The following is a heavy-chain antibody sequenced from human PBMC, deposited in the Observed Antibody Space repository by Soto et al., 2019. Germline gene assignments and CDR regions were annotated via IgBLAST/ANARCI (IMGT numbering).Heavy chain of an antibody. CDR3: ARGGPITYYDTGDAFDI. Sequence: PSETLSLTCAVSGGSISSGGYSWSWIRQPPGKGLEWIGYIYHSGSTYYNPSLKSRVTISVDRSKNQFSLKLSSVTAADTAVYYCARGGPITYYDTGDAFDIWGQGTMVTVSS. D-gene: IGHD3-22*01. V-gene: IGHV4-30-2*01. CDR2: IYHSGST. J-gene: IGHJ3*02. CDR1: GGSISSGGYS.